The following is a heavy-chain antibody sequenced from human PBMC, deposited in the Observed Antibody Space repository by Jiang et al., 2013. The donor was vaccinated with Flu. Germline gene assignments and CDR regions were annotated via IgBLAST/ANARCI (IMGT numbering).Heavy chain of an antibody. D-gene: IGHD7-27*01. V-gene: IGHV1-45*02. CDR2: ISPLNGNT. Sequence: VQSGAEVRKTGSSVTISCTPSEYTFTYLYVHWVRQAPGHPLEWMGWISPLNGNTKFPQKFQERLSLSRDTSKGTISISMELSSLRPEDTGMYFCARSPLSGDPNYFESWGQGTLVTVSS. CDR1: EYTFTYLY. J-gene: IGHJ4*02. CDR3: ARSPLSGDPNYFES.